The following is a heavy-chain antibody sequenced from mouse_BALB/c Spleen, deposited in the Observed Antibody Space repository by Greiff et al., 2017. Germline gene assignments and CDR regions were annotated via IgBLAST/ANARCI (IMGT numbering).Heavy chain of an antibody. J-gene: IGHJ1*01. CDR2: ISYSGST. D-gene: IGHD1-1*01. CDR3: ARLPLLLRYRYFDV. Sequence: VQLKQSGPSLVKPSQTLSLTCSVTGDSITSGYWNWIRKFPGNKLEYMGYISYSGSTYYNPSLKSRISITRDTSKNQYYLQLNSVTTEDTATYYCARLPLLLRYRYFDVWGAGTTVTVSS. CDR1: GDSITSGY. V-gene: IGHV3-8*02.